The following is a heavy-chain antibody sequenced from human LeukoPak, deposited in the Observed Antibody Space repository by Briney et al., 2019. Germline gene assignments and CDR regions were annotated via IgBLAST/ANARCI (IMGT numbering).Heavy chain of an antibody. V-gene: IGHV3-30-3*01. D-gene: IGHD2-2*01. CDR3: ARAASNSAADY. CDR1: GFTFSSYA. J-gene: IGHJ4*02. Sequence: GGSLRLSCAASGFTFSSYAMHWVRQAPGKGLEWVAVISYDGSNKYYADSVKGRFTISRDNSKNTLYLQMNSLRAADTAVYYCARAASNSAADYWGQGTLVTVSS. CDR2: ISYDGSNK.